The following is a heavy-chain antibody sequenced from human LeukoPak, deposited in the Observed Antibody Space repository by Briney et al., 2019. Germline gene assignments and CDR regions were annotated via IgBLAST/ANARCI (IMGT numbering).Heavy chain of an antibody. D-gene: IGHD3-16*02. J-gene: IGHJ3*02. CDR3: AKDYDYVWGSYRHHDAFDI. Sequence: PGRSLRLSCAASGFTFSSYGMHWVRQAPGKGLEWVAVISYDGSNKYYADSVKGRFTISRDNSKNTLYLQMNSLRAEDTAVYYCAKDYDYVWGSYRHHDAFDIWGQGTMVTVSS. CDR2: ISYDGSNK. V-gene: IGHV3-30*18. CDR1: GFTFSSYG.